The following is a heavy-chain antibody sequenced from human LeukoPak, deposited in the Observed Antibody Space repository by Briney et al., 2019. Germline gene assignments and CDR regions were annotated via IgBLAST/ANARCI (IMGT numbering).Heavy chain of an antibody. J-gene: IGHJ4*02. V-gene: IGHV1-46*01. CDR1: GYTFTGYY. Sequence: ASVKVSCKASGYTFTGYYMHWVRQAPGQGLEWMGVINPSGGGTNYAQNFQGSVAMTRDTSTSTVYMELSRLRSDDTAVYYCARDLGISGWYAPPLGYFDYWGQGTLVTVSS. D-gene: IGHD6-19*01. CDR2: INPSGGGT. CDR3: ARDLGISGWYAPPLGYFDY.